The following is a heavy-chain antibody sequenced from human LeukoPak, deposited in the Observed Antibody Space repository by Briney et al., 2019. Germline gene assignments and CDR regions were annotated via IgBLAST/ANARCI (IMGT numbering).Heavy chain of an antibody. J-gene: IGHJ5*02. D-gene: IGHD2-15*01. CDR2: MYHTGTT. Sequence: PSGTLSLTCAVSGDSISRSDWWGWVRQPPGKGLDWIAEMYHTGTTNYNPSLKNRVPISIDKSKNQFSLKLNSVTAADSAMYYCARVVVVSATLKDWFDPWGQGTLVTVSS. CDR1: GDSISRSDW. V-gene: IGHV4-4*02. CDR3: ARVVVVSATLKDWFDP.